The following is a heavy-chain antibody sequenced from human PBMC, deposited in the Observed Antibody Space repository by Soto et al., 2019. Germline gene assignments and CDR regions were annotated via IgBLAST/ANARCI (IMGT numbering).Heavy chain of an antibody. CDR3: SPSSIYGYVLGSFPPPWYFDY. CDR2: INHSGST. J-gene: IGHJ4*02. Sequence: PLETLSLTCAVYGGSFSGYYWSWIRQPPGKGLEWIGEINHSGSTNYNPSLKSRVTISVDTSKNQFSLKLSSVTAADTAVYFRSPSSIYGYVLGSFPPPWYFDYWGQGTLVTVSS. D-gene: IGHD3-16*01. CDR1: GGSFSGYY. V-gene: IGHV4-34*01.